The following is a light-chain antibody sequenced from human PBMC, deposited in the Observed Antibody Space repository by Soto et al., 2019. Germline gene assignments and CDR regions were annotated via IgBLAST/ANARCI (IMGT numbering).Light chain of an antibody. V-gene: IGLV2-14*01. CDR3: SSYTSSSTLV. CDR1: SSDVGGYNC. CDR2: EVS. Sequence: QSALTQPASVSGSPGQSITISCTGTSSDVGGYNCVSWYQQHPGKAPKHMIYEVSNRPSGVSNRFSGSKSGNTASLTISGLQAEDEADYYCSSYTSSSTLVFGGGTKVTVL. J-gene: IGLJ2*01.